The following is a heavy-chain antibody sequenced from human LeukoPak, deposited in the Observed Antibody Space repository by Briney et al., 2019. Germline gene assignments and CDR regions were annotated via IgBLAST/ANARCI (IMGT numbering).Heavy chain of an antibody. CDR3: AKALTSGTYYYGMDV. D-gene: IGHD4-17*01. J-gene: IGHJ6*02. CDR1: GFTFSDYY. Sequence: PGGSLRLSCAASGFTFSDYYMSWIRQAPGKGLEWVAVISYDGSNKYYADSVKGRFTISRDNSKNTLYLQMNSLRAEDTAVYYCAKALTSGTYYYGMDVWGQGTTVTVSS. V-gene: IGHV3-30*18. CDR2: ISYDGSNK.